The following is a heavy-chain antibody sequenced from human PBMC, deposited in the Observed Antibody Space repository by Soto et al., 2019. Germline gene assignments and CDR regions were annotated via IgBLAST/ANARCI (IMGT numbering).Heavy chain of an antibody. J-gene: IGHJ4*02. Sequence: ASETLSLTCTVSGGSISSYYWSWIRQPPGKGLEWIGCIYNTWSTNYNPSLKNRVTISVDASKSQFYLKLRSVTAADTAVYYCARGMAEEQIFYYFDYWGQGALVTVSS. D-gene: IGHD3-9*01. V-gene: IGHV4-59*01. CDR1: GGSISSYY. CDR2: IYNTWST. CDR3: ARGMAEEQIFYYFDY.